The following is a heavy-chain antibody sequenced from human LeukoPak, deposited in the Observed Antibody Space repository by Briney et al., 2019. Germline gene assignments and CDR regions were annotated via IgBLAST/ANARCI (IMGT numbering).Heavy chain of an antibody. CDR1: SGSISTYY. D-gene: IGHD6-19*01. J-gene: IGHJ4*02. CDR3: ARVGRQWLVRDFDY. CDR2: IYMSGST. V-gene: IGHV4-4*07. Sequence: PSETLSLTCTVSSGSISTYYWSWIRQPAGKGLEWIGRIYMSGSTNYNPSLKSRVTISVDTSKNQFSLKLSSVTAADTAVYYCARVGRQWLVRDFDYWGQGTLVTVSS.